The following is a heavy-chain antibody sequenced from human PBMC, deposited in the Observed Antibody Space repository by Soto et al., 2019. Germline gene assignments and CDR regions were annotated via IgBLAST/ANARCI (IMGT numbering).Heavy chain of an antibody. J-gene: IGHJ6*03. D-gene: IGHD7-27*01. CDR3: ARDLSWGSNWYYYMDV. Sequence: EVQLVESGGGLVQPGGSLRLSCATSGFILSDCAMNWVRQAPGKGLEWVSYISSSSSVIDYADSVKGRFTVSSDNARNSLYLHMNSLRAEDTAVYYCARDLSWGSNWYYYMDVWGKGTTVTVSS. V-gene: IGHV3-48*01. CDR1: GFILSDCA. CDR2: ISSSSSVI.